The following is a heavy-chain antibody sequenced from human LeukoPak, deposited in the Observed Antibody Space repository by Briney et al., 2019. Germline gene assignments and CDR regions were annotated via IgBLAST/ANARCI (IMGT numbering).Heavy chain of an antibody. CDR1: GGSISSYY. D-gene: IGHD2-2*01. J-gene: IGHJ4*02. Sequence: SETLSLICTVSGGSISSYYWSWIRQPPGKGLEWIGYIYYSGSTNYNPSLKSRVTISVDTSKNQFSLKLSSVTAADTAVYYCARGIVVVPAAIHFDYWGQGTLVTVSS. CDR3: ARGIVVVPAAIHFDY. CDR2: IYYSGST. V-gene: IGHV4-59*01.